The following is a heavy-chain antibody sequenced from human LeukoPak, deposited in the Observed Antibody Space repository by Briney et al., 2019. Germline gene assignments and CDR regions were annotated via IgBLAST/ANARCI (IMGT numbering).Heavy chain of an antibody. V-gene: IGHV3-7*01. J-gene: IGHJ4*02. CDR2: IKQDGSEK. D-gene: IGHD3-10*01. Sequence: GGSLRLSCAASGFTFSGFAMSWIRQAPGKGLEWVANIKQDGSEKYYVDSVKGRFTISRDNAKNSLYLQMNSLRAEDTAVYYCARDYYYYDSGSYYTNIANWGQGTLVTVSS. CDR3: ARDYYYYDSGSYYTNIAN. CDR1: GFTFSGFA.